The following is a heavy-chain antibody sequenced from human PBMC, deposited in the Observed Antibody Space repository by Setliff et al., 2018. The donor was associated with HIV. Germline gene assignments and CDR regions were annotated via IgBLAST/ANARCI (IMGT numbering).Heavy chain of an antibody. D-gene: IGHD2-2*01. CDR2: IIPIFGTA. CDR1: GGTFTSFA. J-gene: IGHJ3*02. V-gene: IGHV1-69*13. Sequence: SVKVSCKASGGTFTSFAISWVRQAPGQGLQWMGGIIPIFGTANYAQKFQGRVTITADESTSTAYMELSSLRSEDTAVYYCARDIGYCSSTSCYHAFDIWGQGTMVTVSS. CDR3: ARDIGYCSSTSCYHAFDI.